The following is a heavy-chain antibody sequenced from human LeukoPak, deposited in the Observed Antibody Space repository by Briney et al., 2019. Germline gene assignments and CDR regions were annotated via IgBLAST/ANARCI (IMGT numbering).Heavy chain of an antibody. V-gene: IGHV3-23*01. CDR3: AKEKGANGLFDY. CDR2: ISGNGGST. CDR1: GFTFSSSA. D-gene: IGHD1-26*01. J-gene: IGHJ4*02. Sequence: GGSLRLSCAASGFTFSSSAMSWVRQAPGKGLEWVSAISGNGGSTYYGDSVKGRFTIPRDNSKSTLFLQMNSLRAEDTAVYYCAKEKGANGLFDYWGQGTLVTVSS.